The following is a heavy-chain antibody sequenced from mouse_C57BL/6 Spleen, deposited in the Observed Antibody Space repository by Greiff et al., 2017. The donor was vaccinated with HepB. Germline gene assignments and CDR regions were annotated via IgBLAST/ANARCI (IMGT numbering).Heavy chain of an antibody. CDR3: AREGDGNYGNFDY. Sequence: EVKLVESGGGLVKPGGSLKLSCAASGFTFSSYAMSWVRQTPEKRLEWVATISDGGSYTYYPDNVKGRFTISRDNAKNNLYLQMSHLKSEDTAMYYCAREGDGNYGNFDYWGQGTTLTVSS. V-gene: IGHV5-4*01. CDR2: ISDGGSYT. D-gene: IGHD2-1*01. CDR1: GFTFSSYA. J-gene: IGHJ2*01.